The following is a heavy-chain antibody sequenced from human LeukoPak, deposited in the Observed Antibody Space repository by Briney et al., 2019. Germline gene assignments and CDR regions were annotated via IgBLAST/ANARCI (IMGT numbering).Heavy chain of an antibody. Sequence: GGSLRLSCAASGFTVSSKYMSWVRQGPGKGLEWVSVIYTGGSTYYADSVEGRFTISRDNSKNTLYLQMNSLRAGDTAVYYCAMATWVGGLDYWGQGTLVTVSS. V-gene: IGHV3-66*01. D-gene: IGHD1-26*01. CDR1: GFTVSSKY. CDR2: IYTGGST. CDR3: AMATWVGGLDY. J-gene: IGHJ4*02.